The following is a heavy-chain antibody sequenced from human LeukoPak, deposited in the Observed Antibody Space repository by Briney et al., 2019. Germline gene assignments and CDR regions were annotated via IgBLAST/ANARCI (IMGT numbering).Heavy chain of an antibody. CDR2: IDWDDDK. CDR1: GFSLSTSGMC. CDR3: ARTPIYCSGGSCYLYYFDY. V-gene: IGHV2-70*11. J-gene: IGHJ4*02. Sequence: SGPTLVNPTQTLTLTCTFSGFSLSTSGMCVSWIRQPPGKALEWPARIDWDDDKYYSTSLKTRLTISKDTSKNQVVLTMTNMDPVDTATYYCARTPIYCSGGSCYLYYFDYWGQGTLVTVSS. D-gene: IGHD2-15*01.